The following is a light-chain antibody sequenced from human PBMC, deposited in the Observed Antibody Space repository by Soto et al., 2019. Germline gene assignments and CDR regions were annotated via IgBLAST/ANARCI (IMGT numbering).Light chain of an antibody. CDR1: SGHSRYD. CDR2: VNTEGAH. CDR3: QTWGTGIVV. Sequence: QPVLTQSPSASASLGASVKLTCILSSGHSRYDIAWHQQQPGKGPRFLMKVNTEGAHRKGDGMPDRFSGSSSGAERYLIISRLQSEDEDDYYCQTWGTGIVVFGGGTKVTVL. V-gene: IGLV4-69*01. J-gene: IGLJ2*01.